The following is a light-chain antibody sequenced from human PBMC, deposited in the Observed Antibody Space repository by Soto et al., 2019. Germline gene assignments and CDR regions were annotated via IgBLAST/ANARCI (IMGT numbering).Light chain of an antibody. V-gene: IGLV2-8*01. CDR3: SSYTGSDNLV. J-gene: IGLJ2*01. Sequence: QSVLTQPPSASGSAGQSVTISCTGTSSDVGAYNYVSWYQQHPGKAPKLMIYDVTTRPSGVPDRFSGSKSGNTASLTVSGLQAEDEADYFCSSYTGSDNLVFGGGTKLTVL. CDR1: SSDVGAYNY. CDR2: DVT.